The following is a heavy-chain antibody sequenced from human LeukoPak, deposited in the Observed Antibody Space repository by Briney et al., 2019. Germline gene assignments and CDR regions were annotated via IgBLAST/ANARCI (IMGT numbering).Heavy chain of an antibody. CDR2: IYASGST. J-gene: IGHJ4*02. CDR1: GGSISTYS. V-gene: IGHV4-4*07. Sequence: SETLSLTCSVSGGSISTYSWNWIRQPAGKGLEWIGRIYASGSTTYNPSLKSRVSMSVDTSKNQFSLRLTSVTAADTAVYYCARKGSSGWFDYWGQGTLVTVSS. D-gene: IGHD6-19*01. CDR3: ARKGSSGWFDY.